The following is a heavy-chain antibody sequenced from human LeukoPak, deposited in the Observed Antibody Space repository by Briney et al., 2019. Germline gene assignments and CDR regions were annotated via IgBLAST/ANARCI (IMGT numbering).Heavy chain of an antibody. CDR3: AGSIAVASYNWFDP. Sequence: SETLSLTCTVSGGSITNYYCNWIRQPPGKGLEWIGYIYYSGSTNYNPSLKSRVTISVDTSKNQFSLKLSSVTAADTAVYYCAGSIAVASYNWFDPWGQGTLVTVSS. CDR1: GGSITNYY. J-gene: IGHJ5*02. D-gene: IGHD6-19*01. CDR2: IYYSGST. V-gene: IGHV4-59*08.